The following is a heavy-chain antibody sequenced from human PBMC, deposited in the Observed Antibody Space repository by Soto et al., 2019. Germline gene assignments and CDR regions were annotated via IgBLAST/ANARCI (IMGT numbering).Heavy chain of an antibody. CDR3: ARESGTGWFPFDY. D-gene: IGHD6-19*01. J-gene: IGHJ4*02. Sequence: GGSLRLSCAASGFTFNNNGMHWVRQAPGKGLEWVAVLWYDGSNKFYADSVKGRFTISGDKSNNTLYLQMNSLRDEDTAVYYCARESGTGWFPFDYWGQGTPVTVSS. CDR2: LWYDGSNK. V-gene: IGHV3-33*01. CDR1: GFTFNNNG.